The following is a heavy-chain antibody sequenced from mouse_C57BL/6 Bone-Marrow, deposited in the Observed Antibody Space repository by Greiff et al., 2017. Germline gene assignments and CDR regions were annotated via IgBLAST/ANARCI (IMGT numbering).Heavy chain of an antibody. CDR2: IDPENGDT. CDR1: GFNIKDDY. D-gene: IGHD2-1*01. Sequence: EVQLQQSGAELVRPGASVKLSCTASGFNIKDDYMHWVKQRPEQSLEWIGWIDPENGDTEYASKFQGKATITADTSSNTAYLQLSSLTSEDTAVYYGTTIYYGNYGAMDYWGQGTSVTVSS. V-gene: IGHV14-4*01. CDR3: TTIYYGNYGAMDY. J-gene: IGHJ4*01.